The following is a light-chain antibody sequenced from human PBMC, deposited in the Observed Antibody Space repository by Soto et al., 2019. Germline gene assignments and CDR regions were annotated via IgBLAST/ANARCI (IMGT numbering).Light chain of an antibody. V-gene: IGKV1-5*03. J-gene: IGKJ1*01. CDR1: QXISRQ. CDR2: QAS. Sequence: DIQMTQSPSTLXXXXXXXXXXXXRAXQXISRQLAWYQQKPGKAPNLLIYQASNLETGVPSRFTGSGSGTEFTLTISSLQPDDLATYYCLQYQSXWTXGQGTKVEVK. CDR3: LQYQSXWT.